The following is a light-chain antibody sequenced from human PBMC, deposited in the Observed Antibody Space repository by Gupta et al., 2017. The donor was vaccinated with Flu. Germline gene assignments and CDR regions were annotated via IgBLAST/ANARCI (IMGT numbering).Light chain of an antibody. V-gene: IGKV3-15*01. Sequence: EKVMTQSPATLSVSPGERATLSCRASQSVSSNLAWYQQKPGQAPRLLIYGASTRATGIPARFSGSGSGTEFTLTISSLQSEDFAVYYCQHDYNCPWTFGQGTKVEIK. J-gene: IGKJ1*01. CDR3: QHDYNCPWT. CDR1: QSVSSN. CDR2: GAS.